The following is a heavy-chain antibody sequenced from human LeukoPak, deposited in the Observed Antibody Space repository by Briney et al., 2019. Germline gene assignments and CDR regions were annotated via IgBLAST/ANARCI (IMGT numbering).Heavy chain of an antibody. J-gene: IGHJ3*02. CDR2: INHSGST. CDR3: ARTIGYSLGSWGPDGTDAFDI. Sequence: SQTLSLTCTVSGGSISSGSYYWSWIRQPPGKGLEWIGEINHSGSTNYNPSLKSRVTISVDTSKNQFSLKLSSVTAADTAVYYCARTIGYSLGSWGPDGTDAFDIWGQGTMVTVSS. D-gene: IGHD5-12*01. CDR1: GGSISSGSYY. V-gene: IGHV4-39*01.